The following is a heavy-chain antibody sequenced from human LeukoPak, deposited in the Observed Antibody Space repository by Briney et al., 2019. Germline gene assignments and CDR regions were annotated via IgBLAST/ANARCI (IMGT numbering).Heavy chain of an antibody. J-gene: IGHJ2*01. Sequence: SETLSLTCAVYGGSFSGYYWSWIRQPPGKGLEWVGYVYNSGDTGKNPSLTSRVTILLDTSKNQCSLKLTSVSAADTAVYYCARLKLGAYFDLWGRGTLVTVSS. CDR3: ARLKLGAYFDL. D-gene: IGHD3-16*01. CDR1: GGSFSGYY. CDR2: VYNSGDT. V-gene: IGHV4-34*01.